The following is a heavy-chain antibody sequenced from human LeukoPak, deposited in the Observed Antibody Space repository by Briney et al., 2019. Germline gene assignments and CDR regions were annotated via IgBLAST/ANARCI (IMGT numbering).Heavy chain of an antibody. CDR3: ARGLDHHYYYYYIDV. CDR2: ISSSGTYT. V-gene: IGHV3-11*04. CDR1: GFSISDYY. D-gene: IGHD1-14*01. Sequence: GGSLRLSCAASGFSISDYYMTWIRQAPGKGLEWLAYISSSGTYTYYADSVKGRFTISRDNANNSLYVQMNSLRAEDTAVYYCARGLDHHYYYYYIDVWGKGTTVTVSS. J-gene: IGHJ6*03.